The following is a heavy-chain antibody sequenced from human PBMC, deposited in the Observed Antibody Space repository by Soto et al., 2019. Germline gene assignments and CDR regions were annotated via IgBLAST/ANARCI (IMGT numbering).Heavy chain of an antibody. V-gene: IGHV3-15*01. CDR1: GFTFSNAW. D-gene: IGHD3-10*01. J-gene: IGHJ6*02. Sequence: PGGSLRLSCAASGFTFSNAWMSWVRQAPGKGLEWVGRIKSKTDGGTTDYAAPVKGRFTISRDDSKNTLYLQMNSLKTEDTAVYYCTTDPLKLLWFGESTDYYYGMDVWGQGTTVTVSS. CDR2: IKSKTDGGTT. CDR3: TTDPLKLLWFGESTDYYYGMDV.